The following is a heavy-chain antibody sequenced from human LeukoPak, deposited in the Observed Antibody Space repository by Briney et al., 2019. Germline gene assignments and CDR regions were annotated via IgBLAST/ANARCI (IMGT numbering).Heavy chain of an antibody. V-gene: IGHV1-18*04. CDR3: ARNPLPLYSGYDYLFDY. J-gene: IGHJ4*02. CDR1: GYTFTSYG. Sequence: ASVKVSCKASGYTFTSYGISWVRQAPGQGLEWMGWISAYNGNTNYAQKLQGRVTMTTDTSTSTAYMELRSLSSDDTAVYYCARNPLPLYSGYDYLFDYWGQGTLVTVSS. CDR2: ISAYNGNT. D-gene: IGHD5-12*01.